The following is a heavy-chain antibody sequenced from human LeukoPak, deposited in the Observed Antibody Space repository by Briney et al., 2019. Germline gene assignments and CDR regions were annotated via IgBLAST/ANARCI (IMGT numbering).Heavy chain of an antibody. V-gene: IGHV3-7*01. CDR1: GLTFSSYW. Sequence: GGSLRLSCAASGLTFSSYWMSWVRQAPGKGLEWVANIKQDGSEKYYVDSVKGRFTISRDNAKNSLYLQMNSLRAEDTAVYYCARGLSYWGQGTLVTVSS. CDR2: IKQDGSEK. J-gene: IGHJ4*02. D-gene: IGHD5/OR15-5a*01. CDR3: ARGLSY.